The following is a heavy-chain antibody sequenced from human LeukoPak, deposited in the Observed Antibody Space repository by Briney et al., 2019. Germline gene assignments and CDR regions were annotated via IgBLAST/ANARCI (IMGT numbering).Heavy chain of an antibody. D-gene: IGHD3-16*02. V-gene: IGHV1-18*01. CDR1: GYTFTSYG. J-gene: IGHJ4*02. CDR2: ISAYNGNT. CDR3: ARGGLYDYVWGSYRHPSDY. Sequence: ASVKVSCKASGYTFTSYGISWARQAPGQGLEWMGWISAYNGNTNYAQKLQGRVTMTTDTSTSTAYMELRSLRSDDTAVYYCARGGLYDYVWGSYRHPSDYWGQGTLVTVSS.